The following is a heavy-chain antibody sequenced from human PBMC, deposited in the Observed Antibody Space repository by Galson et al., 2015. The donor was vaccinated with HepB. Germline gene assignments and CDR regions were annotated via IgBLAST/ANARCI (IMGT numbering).Heavy chain of an antibody. D-gene: IGHD6-13*01. J-gene: IGHJ4*02. CDR2: ISSSSSYI. CDR3: ARDGGLSPGAGGNY. Sequence: SLRLSCAASGFTFSSYSMNWVRQAPGKGLEWVSSISSSSSYIYYADSVKGRFTISRDNAKNSLYLQMNSLRAEDTAVYYCARDGGLSPGAGGNYWGQGTLVTVSS. V-gene: IGHV3-21*01. CDR1: GFTFSSYS.